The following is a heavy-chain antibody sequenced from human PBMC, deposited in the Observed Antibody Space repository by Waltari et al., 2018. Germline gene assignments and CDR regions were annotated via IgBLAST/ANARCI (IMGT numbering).Heavy chain of an antibody. D-gene: IGHD2-2*01. CDR2: MNPNSGKT. J-gene: IGHJ4*02. Sequence: QVQLVQSGAEVKKPGASVKVSCKASGYTFTSYDINWVRQATGHVLEWWGWMNPNSGKTGCAQKFHDRVTITRNTTIITAYMQQSSRRSEDETVYYCARGGRATRRTLLYYFDYWGQGTLVIVSS. CDR1: GYTFTSYD. V-gene: IGHV1-8*03. CDR3: ARGGRATRRTLLYYFDY.